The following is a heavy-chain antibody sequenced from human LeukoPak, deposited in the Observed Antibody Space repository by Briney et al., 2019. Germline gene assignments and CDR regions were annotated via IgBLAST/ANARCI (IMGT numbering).Heavy chain of an antibody. V-gene: IGHV4-39*01. J-gene: IGHJ4*02. D-gene: IGHD3-22*01. CDR1: GGSISSNNYY. CDR2: IYYSGSI. Sequence: PSETLSLTCTVSGGSISSNNYYWGWIRQPRGKGLEWIGSIYYSGSIHYNPSLKSRVTISVDTSKNQFSLKLSSVTAADTAVYYCARRGSYYDSSGYYPFEDWGQGTLVTVSS. CDR3: ARRGSYYDSSGYYPFED.